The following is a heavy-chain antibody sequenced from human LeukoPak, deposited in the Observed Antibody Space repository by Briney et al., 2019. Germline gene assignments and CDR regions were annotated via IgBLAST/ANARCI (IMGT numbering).Heavy chain of an antibody. CDR3: ARDLAYSRLDY. J-gene: IGHJ4*02. CDR1: GLTFSSSW. V-gene: IGHV3-7*01. Sequence: GGSLRLSCAVSGLTFSSSWMDWVRQAPGKGLEWVASINPDGNKKYSADSVKGRFTISRDNAENSLYLQMNSLRVEDTAFYYCARDLAYSRLDYWGQGMLVTVSS. CDR2: INPDGNKK. D-gene: IGHD5-18*01.